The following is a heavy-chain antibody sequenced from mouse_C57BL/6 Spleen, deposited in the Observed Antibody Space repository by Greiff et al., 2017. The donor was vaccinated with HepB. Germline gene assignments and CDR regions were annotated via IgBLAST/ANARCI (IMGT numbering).Heavy chain of an antibody. J-gene: IGHJ3*01. Sequence: QVQLQQSGPGLVQPSQSLSITCTVSGFSLTSYGVHWVRQSPGKGLEWLGVIWSGGSTDYNAAFISRLSISKDNSKSQVFFKMNSLQADDTAIYYCASHRGGYDGAWFAYWGQGTLVTVSA. CDR1: GFSLTSYG. V-gene: IGHV2-2*01. CDR2: IWSGGST. D-gene: IGHD2-2*01. CDR3: ASHRGGYDGAWFAY.